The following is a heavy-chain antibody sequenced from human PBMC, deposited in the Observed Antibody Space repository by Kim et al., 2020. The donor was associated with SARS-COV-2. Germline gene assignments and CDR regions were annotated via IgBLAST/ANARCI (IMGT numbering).Heavy chain of an antibody. CDR2: INTNTGKP. CDR3: LRGGRQLLDVGSF. J-gene: IGHJ1*01. Sequence: ASVKVSCKASGYTFSSYTVNWVRQAPGQGLEWMGWINTNTGKPAYAQGFAGRFVFSLDTSVSTTYLQISGLKAEDSALYYCLRGGRQLLDVGSFWGQGSLVTVSS. V-gene: IGHV7-4-1*02. CDR1: GYTFSSYT. D-gene: IGHD6-6*01.